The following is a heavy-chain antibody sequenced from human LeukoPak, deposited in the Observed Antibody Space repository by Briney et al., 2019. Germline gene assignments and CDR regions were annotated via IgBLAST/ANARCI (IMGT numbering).Heavy chain of an antibody. V-gene: IGHV1-69*05. CDR3: SGDLNWFDP. CDR2: IIPIFGTA. Sequence: GSSVKVSCKAPGGTFSSYAISWVRQAPGQGLEWMGRIIPIFGTANYAQKFQGRVTITTDESTSTAYMELSSLRSEDTAVYYCSGDLNWFDPWGQGTLVTVSS. CDR1: GGTFSSYA. J-gene: IGHJ5*02.